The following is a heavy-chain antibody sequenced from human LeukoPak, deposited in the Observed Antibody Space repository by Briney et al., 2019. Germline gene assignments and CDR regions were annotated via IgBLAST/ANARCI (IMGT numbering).Heavy chain of an antibody. Sequence: SETLSLTCAVYGGSFSGYYWGWIRQPPGKGLEWTGSIDHSGSTYYNPSLKSRITISVDTSKNQFSLKLSSVTAVDTAVYYCARDSALAQAVMFDYWGQETLVTVSS. CDR3: ARDSALAQAVMFDY. V-gene: IGHV4-38-2*02. CDR2: IDHSGST. J-gene: IGHJ4*02. CDR1: GGSFSGYY. D-gene: IGHD6-19*01.